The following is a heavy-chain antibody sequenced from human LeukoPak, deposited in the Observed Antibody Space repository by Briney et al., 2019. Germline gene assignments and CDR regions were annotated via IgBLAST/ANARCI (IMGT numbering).Heavy chain of an antibody. CDR2: IKSKTDGGTT. J-gene: IGHJ4*02. CDR1: GFTFSNAW. D-gene: IGHD3-3*01. CDR3: TTGGYYDFWSGYPKSYYFDY. Sequence: GGSLRLSCAASGFTFSNAWMSWVRQAPGKGLEWFGRIKSKTDGGTTDYAAPVKGRFTISRDDSKNTLYLQMNSLKTEDTAVYYCTTGGYYDFWSGYPKSYYFDYWGQGTLVTVSS. V-gene: IGHV3-15*01.